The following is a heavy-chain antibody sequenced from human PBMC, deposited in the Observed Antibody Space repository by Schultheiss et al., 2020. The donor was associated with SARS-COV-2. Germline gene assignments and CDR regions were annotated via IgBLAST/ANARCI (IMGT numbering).Heavy chain of an antibody. Sequence: GGSLRLSCAASGFFFSSYVMSWVRQAPGKGLEWVSGIGGSGASTFYADSVKGRFTISRDNSNNTLYLQMNSLRAEDTAVYYCAKDGGDWSRRWLQFGFDYWGQGTLVTVAS. CDR1: GFFFSSYV. D-gene: IGHD5-24*01. V-gene: IGHV3-23*01. CDR2: IGGSGAST. J-gene: IGHJ4*02. CDR3: AKDGGDWSRRWLQFGFDY.